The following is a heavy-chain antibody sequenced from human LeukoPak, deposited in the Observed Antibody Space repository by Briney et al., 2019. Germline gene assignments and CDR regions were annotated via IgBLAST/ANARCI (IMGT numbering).Heavy chain of an antibody. D-gene: IGHD3-9*01. CDR3: ARGTEMTSFTGYYSFDY. J-gene: IGHJ4*02. CDR1: GGSISTFF. CDR2: ICTGTT. V-gene: IGHV4-4*07. Sequence: PSETLSLTCTVSGGSISTFFWTWIRQSAGKGLEWIGRICTGTTYYNPSLESRATISVDTSNNRFSLKLTSLTAADTAVYYCARGTEMTSFTGYYSFDYWGRGSLVTVSS.